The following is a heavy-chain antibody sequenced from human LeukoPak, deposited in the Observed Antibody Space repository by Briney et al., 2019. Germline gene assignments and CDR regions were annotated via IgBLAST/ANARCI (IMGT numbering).Heavy chain of an antibody. J-gene: IGHJ4*02. D-gene: IGHD3-22*01. V-gene: IGHV1-8*01. CDR2: MNPNSGNT. CDR1: GYTFTSYD. Sequence: ASVKVSCKASGYTFTSYDINWVRQATGQGLEWMGWMNPNSGNTGHAQKFQGRVTMTRDTSISTAYMELRRLRSDDTAVYYCARGYMENYYDSSGYIDYWGQGTLVTVSS. CDR3: ARGYMENYYDSSGYIDY.